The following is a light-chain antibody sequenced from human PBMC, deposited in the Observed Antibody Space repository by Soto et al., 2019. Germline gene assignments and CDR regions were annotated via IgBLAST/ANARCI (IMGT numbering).Light chain of an antibody. CDR1: QTVNTN. V-gene: IGKV3-15*01. Sequence: EIVMTQSPATLSVSPGERATLSCRASQTVNTNLAWYQHRPGQAPRLLIYGASTRATGIPDRFSGGGSGTEFSLSISSLQSEDFAVYYCQQYYDWLTWTFSQGTKVEIK. J-gene: IGKJ1*01. CDR3: QQYYDWLTWT. CDR2: GAS.